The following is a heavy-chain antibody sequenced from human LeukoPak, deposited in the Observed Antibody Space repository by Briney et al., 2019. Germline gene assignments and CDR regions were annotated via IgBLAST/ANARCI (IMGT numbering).Heavy chain of an antibody. J-gene: IGHJ4*02. Sequence: PSETLSLTCAVYGGSFSGYYWSWIRQPPGKGLEWIGYIYYSGSTNYNPSLKSRVTISVDTSKNQFSLKLSSVTAADTAVYYCARGPTWNYFDYWGQGTLVTVSS. CDR3: ARGPTWNYFDY. V-gene: IGHV4-59*01. CDR1: GGSFSGYY. CDR2: IYYSGST.